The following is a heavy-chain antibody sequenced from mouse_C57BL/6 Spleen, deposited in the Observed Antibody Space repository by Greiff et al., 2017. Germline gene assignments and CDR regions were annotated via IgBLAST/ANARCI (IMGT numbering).Heavy chain of an antibody. Sequence: EVKLMESGGGLVKPGGSLKLSCAASGFTFSDYGMHWVRQAPEKGLEWVAYISSGSSTIYYADTVKGRFTISRDNAKNTLFMQMTSLRSEDTAMYYCATLTTVVDYWGQGTTLTVSS. CDR1: GFTFSDYG. CDR3: ATLTTVVDY. J-gene: IGHJ2*01. D-gene: IGHD1-1*01. CDR2: ISSGSSTI. V-gene: IGHV5-17*01.